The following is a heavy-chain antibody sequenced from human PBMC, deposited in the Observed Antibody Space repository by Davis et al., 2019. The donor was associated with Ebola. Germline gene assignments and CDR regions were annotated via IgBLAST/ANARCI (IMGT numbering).Heavy chain of an antibody. D-gene: IGHD1-1*01. CDR1: GYTFTSYA. CDR3: ARAQFPTTSDY. CDR2: INPHNGNT. V-gene: IGHV1-3*01. J-gene: IGHJ4*02. Sequence: AASVKVSCKASGYTFTSYAMHWVRQAPGQGLEWMGWINPHNGNTNYAQNVQGRVTMTTDTSTTTAYMEVGSLRSDDTAVYYCARAQFPTTSDYWGQGTLVTVSS.